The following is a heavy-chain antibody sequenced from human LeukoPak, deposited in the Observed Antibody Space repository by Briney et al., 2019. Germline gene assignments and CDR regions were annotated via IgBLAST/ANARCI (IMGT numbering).Heavy chain of an antibody. D-gene: IGHD1-1*01. Sequence: SETLSLTCAVYGGSFSGYYWSWIRQPPGKGLEWIGEINHSGSTNYNPSLRSRVTISVGTSKNQFSLKLSSVTAADTAVYYCARGTTGTTPAYYYYMDVWGKGTTVTVS. J-gene: IGHJ6*03. V-gene: IGHV4-34*01. CDR2: INHSGST. CDR1: GGSFSGYY. CDR3: ARGTTGTTPAYYYYMDV.